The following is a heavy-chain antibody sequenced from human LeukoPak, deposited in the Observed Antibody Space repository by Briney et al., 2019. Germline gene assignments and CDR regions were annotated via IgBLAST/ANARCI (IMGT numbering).Heavy chain of an antibody. CDR3: ARDHGGLDS. V-gene: IGHV6-1*01. CDR1: GDIVSSNSAA. Sequence: SQTLSLTCAISGDIVSSNSAAWNWIRQSPSRGLEWLGRTYYRSRWFNDYAVSMRSRMTVNPDTSKNQFSLQLYSVTPEDTAVYYCARDHGGLDSWGQGTVVTVSS. CDR2: TYYRSRWFN. J-gene: IGHJ4*02.